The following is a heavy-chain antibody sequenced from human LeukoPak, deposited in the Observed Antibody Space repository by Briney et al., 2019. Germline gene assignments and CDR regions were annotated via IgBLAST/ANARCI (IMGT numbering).Heavy chain of an antibody. V-gene: IGHV1-46*01. CDR3: AREGVSGSYPFDY. CDR1: GYTFTSYY. CDR2: INPSGGST. J-gene: IGHJ4*02. Sequence: ASVKVSCKASGYTFTSYYMHWVRQAPGQGLEWMGIINPSGGSTSYAQKFQGRVTITRNTSISTAYMELSSLRSEDTAVYYCAREGVSGSYPFDYWGQGTLVTVSS. D-gene: IGHD1-26*01.